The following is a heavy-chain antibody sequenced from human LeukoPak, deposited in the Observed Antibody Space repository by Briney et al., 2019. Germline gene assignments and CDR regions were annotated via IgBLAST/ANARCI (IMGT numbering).Heavy chain of an antibody. J-gene: IGHJ6*03. Sequence: GGSLRLSCAASGFTFSSYWMHWVRQAPGKGLVWVSRINSDGSSTSYAVSVKGRFTISRDNAKNTLYLQMNSLRAEDTAVYYCAREGRSGGPYYYYYYMDVWGKGTTVTVSS. CDR2: INSDGSST. CDR3: AREGRSGGPYYYYYYMDV. V-gene: IGHV3-74*01. CDR1: GFTFSSYW. D-gene: IGHD4-23*01.